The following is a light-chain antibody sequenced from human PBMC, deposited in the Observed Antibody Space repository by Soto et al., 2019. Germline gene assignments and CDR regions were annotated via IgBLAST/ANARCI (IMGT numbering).Light chain of an antibody. CDR2: DAS. Sequence: EIVFAHSPATLSLSPGGRATLAGRTSQSVGRYLGWYQQKPGQAHRLLIYDASQRATGIPARFSGSGSGTDFTLTISSLEPEAFAFYDCQQRYNWTRIHFGQGTRLEIK. J-gene: IGKJ5*01. V-gene: IGKV3-11*01. CDR3: QQRYNWTRIH. CDR1: QSVGRY.